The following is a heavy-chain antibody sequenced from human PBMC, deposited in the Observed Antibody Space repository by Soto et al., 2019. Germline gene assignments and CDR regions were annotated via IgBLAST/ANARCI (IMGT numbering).Heavy chain of an antibody. D-gene: IGHD6-13*01. J-gene: IGHJ6*03. CDR3: ARFSWYDGDSITNSYMDF. V-gene: IGHV4-39*01. CDR1: GDSISSRSYY. Sequence: LQESGPGLVKPSETLSLTCSVFGDSISSRSYYWAWIRRPPGMGLEWIASISYTGNTYYNPSLMSRAAISGDTSKNQFSLKLSFVTAADTAVYYCARFSWYDGDSITNSYMDFWGNGATVTVSS. CDR2: ISYTGNT.